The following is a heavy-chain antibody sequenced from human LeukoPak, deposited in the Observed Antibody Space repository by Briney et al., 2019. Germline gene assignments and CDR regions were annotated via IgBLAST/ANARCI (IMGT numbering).Heavy chain of an antibody. CDR3: VKGSGWYFDY. Sequence: PGTSLRLSCAASGFPFSDYGMYWVRQAPGKGLEWLAVISHDGSNKYYADSVKGRITISRDNSKNTLYLQMNSLRADDTSVYYCVKGSGWYFDYWGQGDLVTVSS. V-gene: IGHV3-30*18. CDR2: ISHDGSNK. CDR1: GFPFSDYG. D-gene: IGHD6-19*01. J-gene: IGHJ4*02.